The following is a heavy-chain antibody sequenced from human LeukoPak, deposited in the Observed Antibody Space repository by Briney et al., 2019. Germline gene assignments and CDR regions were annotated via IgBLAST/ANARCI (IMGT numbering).Heavy chain of an antibody. J-gene: IGHJ4*02. CDR2: INPNSGGT. CDR1: GYTFTDYY. V-gene: IGHV1-2*02. Sequence: ASVKVSCKASGYTFTDYYIHWVRQAPGQGLEWLGWINPNSGGTNYPQKFQGRVTMTRDSSITTAYMELSRLTSDDTAVYYCARDPFEYSSSIDFDFWGQGTLVTVSS. D-gene: IGHD6-6*01. CDR3: ARDPFEYSSSIDFDF.